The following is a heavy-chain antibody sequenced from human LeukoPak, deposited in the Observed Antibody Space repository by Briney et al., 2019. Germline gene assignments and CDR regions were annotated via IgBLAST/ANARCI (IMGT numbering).Heavy chain of an antibody. CDR3: GNNYGDDGGN. J-gene: IGHJ4*02. D-gene: IGHD4-17*01. Sequence: SETLSLTCAVYGGSFSGYYWSWIRQPPGEGLEWIGEINHSGSTNYNPSLKSRVTISVDTSKNQFSLKLSSVTAADTAVYYCGNNYGDDGGNWGQGTLVTVSS. V-gene: IGHV4-34*01. CDR2: INHSGST. CDR1: GGSFSGYY.